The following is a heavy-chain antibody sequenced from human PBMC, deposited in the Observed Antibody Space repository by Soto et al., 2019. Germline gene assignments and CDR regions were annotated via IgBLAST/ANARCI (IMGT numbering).Heavy chain of an antibody. Sequence: GASVKVSCKASGYTFTSYGISWVRQAPGQGLEWMGWISAYNGNTNYAQKLQGRVTMTTDTSTSTAYMELRSLRSDDTAVYYCARDLSTTVTFGSDYWGQGTLVTVSS. CDR2: ISAYNGNT. D-gene: IGHD4-17*01. J-gene: IGHJ4*02. CDR3: ARDLSTTVTFGSDY. V-gene: IGHV1-18*04. CDR1: GYTFTSYG.